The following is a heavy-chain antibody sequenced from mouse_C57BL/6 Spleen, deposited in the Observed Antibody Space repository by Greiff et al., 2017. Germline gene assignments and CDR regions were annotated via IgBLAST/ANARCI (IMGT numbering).Heavy chain of an antibody. D-gene: IGHD2-5*01. CDR2: ISSGGSYP. CDR1: GFTFSSYG. J-gene: IGHJ1*03. Sequence: EVQVVESGGDLVKPGGSLKLSCAASGFTFSSYGMSWVRQTPDKRLEWVATISSGGSYPYYPDSVKGRFTISRDNAKNTLYLQMSSLKSEDTAMYYCARQGSNFVRWYFDVWGTGTTVTVSS. V-gene: IGHV5-6*01. CDR3: ARQGSNFVRWYFDV.